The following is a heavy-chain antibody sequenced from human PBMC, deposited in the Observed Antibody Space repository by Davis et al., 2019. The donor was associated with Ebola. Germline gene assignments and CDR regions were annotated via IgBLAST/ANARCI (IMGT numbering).Heavy chain of an antibody. J-gene: IGHJ4*02. Sequence: SETLSLTCNVSGGSIRSSSHYWGWIRQPPGKGLEWMGSIFRTGATSYNPSLKSRVTISLDTSKNHFSLKLSSVTAADTAVYYCARHNLGYYYDSSGYYNRPYYFDYWGQGTLVTVSS. D-gene: IGHD3-22*01. CDR2: IFRTGAT. V-gene: IGHV4-39*01. CDR3: ARHNLGYYYDSSGYYNRPYYFDY. CDR1: GGSIRSSSHY.